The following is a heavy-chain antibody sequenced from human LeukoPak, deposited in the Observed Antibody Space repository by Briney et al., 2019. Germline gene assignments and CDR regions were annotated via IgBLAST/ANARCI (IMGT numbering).Heavy chain of an antibody. V-gene: IGHV3-7*01. J-gene: IGHJ4*02. CDR1: GFTFSSYG. D-gene: IGHD6-13*01. Sequence: PGGSLSLSCAASGFTFSSYGMHWVRQAPGTGLEWVANIKQDGNEKYYVDSVRGRFTITRDNAKNSLYLQMNSLRAENTAVYYCARGGTSGYSSSLHFWGGNYYFDYWGQGTLVTVSS. CDR2: IKQDGNEK. CDR3: ARGGTSGYSSSLHFWGGNYYFDY.